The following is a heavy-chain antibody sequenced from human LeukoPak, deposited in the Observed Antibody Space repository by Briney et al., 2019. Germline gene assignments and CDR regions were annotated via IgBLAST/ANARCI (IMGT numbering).Heavy chain of an antibody. Sequence: GESLKISCKGSGYSFTSYWIGWVRQMPGKGLEWMGIIYPGDSDTRYSPSFQGQVTISADKSISTASLQWSSLKASDTAMYYCARRRPQYSTLFDAFDIWGQGTMVTVSS. V-gene: IGHV5-51*01. CDR2: IYPGDSDT. CDR3: ARRRPQYSTLFDAFDI. CDR1: GYSFTSYW. J-gene: IGHJ3*02. D-gene: IGHD6-6*01.